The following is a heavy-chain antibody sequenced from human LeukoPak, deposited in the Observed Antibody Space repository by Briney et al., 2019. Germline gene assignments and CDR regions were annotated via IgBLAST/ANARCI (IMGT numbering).Heavy chain of an antibody. J-gene: IGHJ4*02. D-gene: IGHD1-26*01. V-gene: IGHV4-4*09. CDR1: GGSISSYY. Sequence: SETLSLTCTVSGGSISSYYWSWIRQPPGKGLEWIGYIYTSGSTNYNPSLKSRVTISVDTSKNQFSLKLSSVTAADTAVYYCESEVLSGMVSLVHFDYWGQGTLVTVSS. CDR2: IYTSGST. CDR3: ESEVLSGMVSLVHFDY.